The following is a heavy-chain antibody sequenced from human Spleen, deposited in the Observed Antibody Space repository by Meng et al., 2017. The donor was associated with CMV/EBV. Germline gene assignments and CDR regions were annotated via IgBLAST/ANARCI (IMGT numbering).Heavy chain of an antibody. CDR3: ARVVGLHFDY. CDR1: GFSVSSKY. V-gene: IGHV3-53*01. D-gene: IGHD2-15*01. CDR2: IYSAGST. Sequence: GGSLRLSCAASGFSVSSKYMRWVRQAPGKGLEWVSVIYSAGSTYYADSVKGRFTISRDNSRNTLYFQMNSLRAEDTAVYYCARVVGLHFDYWGQGTLVTVSS. J-gene: IGHJ4*02.